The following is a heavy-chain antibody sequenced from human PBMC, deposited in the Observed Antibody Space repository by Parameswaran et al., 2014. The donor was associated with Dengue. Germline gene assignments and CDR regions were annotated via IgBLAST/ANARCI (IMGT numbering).Heavy chain of an antibody. CDR3: ARVSDYLLGYGMDV. V-gene: IGHV3-7*03. Sequence: WIRQPPGKGLEWVANIKQDGSEKYYVDSVKGRFTISRDNAKNSLYLQMNSLRAEDTAVYYCARVSDYLLGYGMDVWGQGTTVPSP. CDR2: IKQDGSEK. J-gene: IGHJ6*02. D-gene: IGHD4/OR15-4a*01.